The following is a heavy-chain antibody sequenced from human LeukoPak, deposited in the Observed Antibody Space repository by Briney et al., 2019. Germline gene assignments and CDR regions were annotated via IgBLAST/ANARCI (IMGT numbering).Heavy chain of an antibody. CDR1: GGSFSGYY. V-gene: IGHV4-34*01. CDR3: ARGRDYGGNRYYLDY. J-gene: IGHJ4*02. CDR2: INHSGST. D-gene: IGHD4-23*01. Sequence: SETLSLTCAVYGGSFSGYYWSWIRQPPGKGLEWIGEINHSGSTNYNPSLKSRVTISVDTSKNQFSLKLSSVTAADTAVYYCARGRDYGGNRYYLDYWGQGTLVTVSS.